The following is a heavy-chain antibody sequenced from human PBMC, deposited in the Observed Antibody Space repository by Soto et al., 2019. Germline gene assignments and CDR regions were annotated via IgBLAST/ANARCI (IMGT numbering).Heavy chain of an antibody. V-gene: IGHV5-51*01. Sequence: HGESLKISCKGSGYSFTSYWIGWVRQMPGKGLEWMGIIYPGDSDTRYSPSFQGQVTISADKSISTAYLQWSSLKASDTAMYYCARARPPYYYDSSGYYSGGGIDYWGQGTLVTVSS. D-gene: IGHD3-22*01. CDR2: IYPGDSDT. J-gene: IGHJ4*02. CDR3: ARARPPYYYDSSGYYSGGGIDY. CDR1: GYSFTSYW.